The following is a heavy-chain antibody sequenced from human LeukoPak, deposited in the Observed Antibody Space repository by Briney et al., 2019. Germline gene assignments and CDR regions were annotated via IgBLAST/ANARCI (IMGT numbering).Heavy chain of an antibody. CDR3: ARGVGDYGDYGGSLDP. Sequence: SQTLSLTCAVSGGSISSGGYSWSWIRQPPGKGLEWIGYIYHSGSTYYNPSLKSRVTISVDRSKNQFSLKLSSVTAADTAVYYCARGVGDYGDYGGSLDPWGQGTLVTVSS. J-gene: IGHJ5*02. CDR1: GGSISSGGYS. D-gene: IGHD4-17*01. V-gene: IGHV4-30-2*01. CDR2: IYHSGST.